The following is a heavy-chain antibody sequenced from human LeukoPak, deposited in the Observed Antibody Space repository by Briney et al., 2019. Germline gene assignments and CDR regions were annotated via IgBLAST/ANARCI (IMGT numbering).Heavy chain of an antibody. D-gene: IGHD2-2*02. CDR2: IYPGYSDN. V-gene: IGHV5-51*01. Sequence: GESLKISCKGSGYSFPNYWIGLARQMPGKGLEWGGSIYPGYSDNRYSPSFQDQVTISVDKSISTAYLQWSSLKASDTAMYYCARGPYAYTSSATLGSYNWFDPWGQGSLVTVSS. CDR3: ARGPYAYTSSATLGSYNWFDP. CDR1: GYSFPNYW. J-gene: IGHJ5*02.